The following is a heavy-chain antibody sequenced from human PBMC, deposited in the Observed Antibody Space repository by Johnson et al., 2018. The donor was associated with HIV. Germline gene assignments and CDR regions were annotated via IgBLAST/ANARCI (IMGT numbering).Heavy chain of an antibody. V-gene: IGHV3-48*04. CDR2: IRGSGGST. Sequence: VQLVESGGGLVQPGRSLRVSCEVSGLTLTTIIVHWARQAPGKGLEWVSAIRGSGGSTYYADSVKGRFTISRDNAKNSLYLQMNSLRAEDTAVYYCARDQGYPEPAFDIWGQGTMVTVSS. CDR1: GLTLTTII. CDR3: ARDQGYPEPAFDI. J-gene: IGHJ3*02. D-gene: IGHD1-14*01.